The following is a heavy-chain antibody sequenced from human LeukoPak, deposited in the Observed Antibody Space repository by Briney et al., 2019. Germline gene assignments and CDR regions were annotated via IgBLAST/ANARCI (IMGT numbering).Heavy chain of an antibody. CDR3: ARDYYDFWSGQGDY. Sequence: PGGSLRLSCAASGFTFSSYWMHWVRQAPGKGLEWVSYISSGSSTIYYADSVKGRFTISRDNAKNSLYLQMNSLRAEDTAVYYCARDYYDFWSGQGDYWGQGTLVTVSS. V-gene: IGHV3-48*01. CDR1: GFTFSSYW. D-gene: IGHD3-3*01. CDR2: ISSGSSTI. J-gene: IGHJ4*02.